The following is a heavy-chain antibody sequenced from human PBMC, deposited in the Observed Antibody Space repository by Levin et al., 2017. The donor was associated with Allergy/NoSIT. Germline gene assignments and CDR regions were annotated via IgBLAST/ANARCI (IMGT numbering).Heavy chain of an antibody. Sequence: SVKVSCKASGGTFSSYAISWVRQAPGQGLEWMGGIIPIFGTANYAQKFQGRVTITADESTSTAYMELSSLRSEDTAVYYCARGYHSYGYWFDPWGQGTLVTVSS. J-gene: IGHJ5*02. CDR2: IIPIFGTA. V-gene: IGHV1-69*13. CDR1: GGTFSSYA. D-gene: IGHD5-18*01. CDR3: ARGYHSYGYWFDP.